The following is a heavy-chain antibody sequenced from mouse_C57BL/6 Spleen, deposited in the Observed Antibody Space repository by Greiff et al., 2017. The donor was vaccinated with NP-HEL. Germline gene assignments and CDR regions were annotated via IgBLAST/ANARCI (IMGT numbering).Heavy chain of an antibody. CDR1: GYAFSSYW. Sequence: QVQLKQSGAELVKPGASVKISCKASGYAFSSYWMNWVKQRPGKGLEWIGQIYPGDGDTNYNGKFKGKATLTADKSSSTAYMQLSSLTSEDSAVYFCARDGLTTVVAKYAMDYWGQGTSVTVSS. V-gene: IGHV1-80*01. J-gene: IGHJ4*01. CDR2: IYPGDGDT. CDR3: ARDGLTTVVAKYAMDY. D-gene: IGHD1-1*01.